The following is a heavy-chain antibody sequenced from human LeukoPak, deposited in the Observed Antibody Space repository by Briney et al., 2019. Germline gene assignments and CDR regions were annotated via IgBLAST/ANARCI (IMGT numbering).Heavy chain of an antibody. V-gene: IGHV3-23*01. D-gene: IGHD1-14*01. CDR1: GFTFDNYG. J-gene: IGHJ4*02. CDR2: ISGSGGST. Sequence: QSGGSLRLSCAASGFTFDNYGLSWVRQAPGKGLEWVSAISGSGGSTYYADSVKGRFTISRDNSKNTLYLQMNSLRAEDTAVYYCAKSLKTGRDYWGQGTLVTVSS. CDR3: AKSLKTGRDY.